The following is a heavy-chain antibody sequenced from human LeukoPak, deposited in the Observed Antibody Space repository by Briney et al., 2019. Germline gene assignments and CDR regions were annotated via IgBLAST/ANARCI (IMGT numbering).Heavy chain of an antibody. CDR1: GFTFSSYE. D-gene: IGHD6-19*01. Sequence: PGGSLRLSCAASGFTFSSYEMNWVRQAPGKGLEWVSYISSSGSTIYYADSVKGRFTISRGNAKNSLYLQMNSLRAEDTAVYYCASSSGWYVYFQHWGQGTLVTVSS. V-gene: IGHV3-48*03. CDR3: ASSSGWYVYFQH. J-gene: IGHJ1*01. CDR2: ISSSGSTI.